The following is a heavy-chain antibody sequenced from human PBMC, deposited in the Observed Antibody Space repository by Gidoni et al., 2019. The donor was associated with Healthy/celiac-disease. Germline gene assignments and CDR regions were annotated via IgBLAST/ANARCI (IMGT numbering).Heavy chain of an antibody. D-gene: IGHD3-10*01. CDR3: ARDSPYYGSGSAVYYYGMDV. CDR1: GFTFSSYD. CDR2: ISSSGSTI. V-gene: IGHV3-48*03. Sequence: EVQLVESGGGLVQPGGSLRLSCAASGFTFSSYDMNWVRQAPGKGLEWVSYISSSGSTIYYADSVKGRFTISRDNAKNSLYLQMNSLRAEDTAVYYCARDSPYYGSGSAVYYYGMDVWGQGTTVTVSS. J-gene: IGHJ6*02.